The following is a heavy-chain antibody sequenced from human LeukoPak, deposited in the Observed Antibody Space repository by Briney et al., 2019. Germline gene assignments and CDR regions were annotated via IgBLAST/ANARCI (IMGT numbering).Heavy chain of an antibody. V-gene: IGHV3-74*01. D-gene: IGHD6-6*01. Sequence: GGSLRLSCTASGSSFSGHWMHWARQLPGKGLVWVSRISPTGSTTSYADSVKGRFTISRDNAKNTLYPQVNNLRAEDTAVYYCARGPNSNWSGLDFWGQGTLLTVSP. J-gene: IGHJ4*02. CDR3: ARGPNSNWSGLDF. CDR2: ISPTGSTT. CDR1: GSSFSGHW.